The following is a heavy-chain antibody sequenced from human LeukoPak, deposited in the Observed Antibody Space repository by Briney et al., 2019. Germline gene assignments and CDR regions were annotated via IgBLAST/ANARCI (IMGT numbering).Heavy chain of an antibody. CDR1: GGSFSGYY. J-gene: IGHJ4*02. Sequence: PSETLSLTCAVYGGSFSGYYWSWIRQPPGKGLEWIGEINHSGSTNYNPSLKSRVTISVDTSKNQFSLKLSSVTAADTAVYYCARGDRSRRIPGGYSYGGLDYWGQGTLVTVSS. CDR2: INHSGST. V-gene: IGHV4-34*01. D-gene: IGHD5-18*01. CDR3: ARGDRSRRIPGGYSYGGLDY.